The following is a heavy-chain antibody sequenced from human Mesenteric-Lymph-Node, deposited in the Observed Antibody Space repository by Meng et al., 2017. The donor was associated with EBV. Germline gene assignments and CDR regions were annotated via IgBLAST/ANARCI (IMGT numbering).Heavy chain of an antibody. D-gene: IGHD3-22*01. J-gene: IGHJ4*02. CDR2: ISRPGTAK. CDR1: GVIFSGYY. Sequence: QVQLVESGGXXVXPGXALXLSCAASGVIFSGYYMSWIRQAPGKGLELVSYISRPGTAKHYADSVKGRFTISRDNAKNSLYLQMNSLRAEDTAVYYCARGQGNKYYDSSGYYLDYWGQGTLVTVSS. V-gene: IGHV3-11*01. CDR3: ARGQGNKYYDSSGYYLDY.